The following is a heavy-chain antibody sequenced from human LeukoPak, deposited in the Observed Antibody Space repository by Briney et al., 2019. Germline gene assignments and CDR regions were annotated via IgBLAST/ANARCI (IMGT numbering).Heavy chain of an antibody. Sequence: GGSLRLSCAVSGFTFSDYAMSWVRQAPGKGLEWVSTISGSGGSTYSADSVKGRITISRDNSRNTLYLQMNSLRAEDTAIYYCAKGGPQFFDYWGQGTLVTVSS. CDR2: ISGSGGST. V-gene: IGHV3-23*01. CDR3: AKGGPQFFDY. J-gene: IGHJ4*02. D-gene: IGHD5-24*01. CDR1: GFTFSDYA.